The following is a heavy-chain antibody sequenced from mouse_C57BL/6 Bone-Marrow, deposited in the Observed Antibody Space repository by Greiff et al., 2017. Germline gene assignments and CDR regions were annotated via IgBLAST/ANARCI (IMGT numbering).Heavy chain of an antibody. CDR2: INPGSGGT. D-gene: IGHD1-1*01. Sequence: QVQLQQSGAELVRPGTSVKVSCKASGYAFTNYLIDWVKQRPGQGLEWIGVINPGSGGTNYNEKFKGKATLTADKSSSTAYMQLSSLTSEDSAVYYCAIYGSSPFAYWGQGTLVTVSA. CDR1: GYAFTNYL. CDR3: AIYGSSPFAY. J-gene: IGHJ3*01. V-gene: IGHV1-54*01.